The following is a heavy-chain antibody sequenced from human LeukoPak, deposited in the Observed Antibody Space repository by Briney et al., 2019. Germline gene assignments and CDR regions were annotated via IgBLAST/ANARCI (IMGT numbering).Heavy chain of an antibody. CDR3: ARGGAYYYGSGRLDY. J-gene: IGHJ4*02. V-gene: IGHV1-46*01. D-gene: IGHD3-10*01. CDR1: GYTFTSYD. CDR2: INPSGGST. Sequence: ASVKVSCTASGYTFTSYDINWVRQATGQGLEWMGIINPSGGSTSYAQKFQGRVTMTRDTSTSTVYMELSSLRSEDTAVYYCARGGAYYYGSGRLDYWGQGTLVTVSS.